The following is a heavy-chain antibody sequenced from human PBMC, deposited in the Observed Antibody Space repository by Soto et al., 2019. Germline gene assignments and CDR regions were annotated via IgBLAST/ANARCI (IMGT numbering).Heavy chain of an antibody. CDR2: MNPNSGNT. D-gene: IGHD2-21*02. Sequence: QVPLVQSGAEVKKRGASVKVSCKASGYTFTSYDINWVRQATGQGLEWMGWMNPNSGNTGYAQKFQGRVTMTRNTSISTAYMELSSLRSEDTAVYYCAREGCGGDCYYYYYYGMDVWGQGTTVTVSS. CDR3: AREGCGGDCYYYYYYGMDV. V-gene: IGHV1-8*01. CDR1: GYTFTSYD. J-gene: IGHJ6*02.